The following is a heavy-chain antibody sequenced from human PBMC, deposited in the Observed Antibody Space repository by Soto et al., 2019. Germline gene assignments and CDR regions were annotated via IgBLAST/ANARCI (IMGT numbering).Heavy chain of an antibody. CDR1: GFTFSSYG. CDR2: ISYDGSNK. J-gene: IGHJ4*02. V-gene: IGHV3-30*18. D-gene: IGHD1-1*01. CDR3: AKQEGVGYNYGHFDY. Sequence: QVQLVESGGGVVQPGRSLRLSCAASGFTFSSYGIHWVRQAPGKGLEWVAVISYDGSNKYYADSVKGRFTISRDNSKNPLYLQMNSLRAEDTAVYYCAKQEGVGYNYGHFDYWGQGTLVTVSS.